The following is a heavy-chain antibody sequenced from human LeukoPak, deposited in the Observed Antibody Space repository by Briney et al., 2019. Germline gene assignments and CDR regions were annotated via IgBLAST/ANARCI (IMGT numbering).Heavy chain of an antibody. D-gene: IGHD3-3*01. Sequence: PGRSLRLSCAASGFTFSSYGMHWVRQAPGKGLEGVAVISYDGSNKYYADSVKGRFTISRDNSKNTLYLQMNSLRAEDTAVYSCAKIRGVYYYYYGMDVWGKGTTVTASS. CDR2: ISYDGSNK. CDR1: GFTFSSYG. CDR3: AKIRGVYYYYYGMDV. V-gene: IGHV3-30*18. J-gene: IGHJ6*04.